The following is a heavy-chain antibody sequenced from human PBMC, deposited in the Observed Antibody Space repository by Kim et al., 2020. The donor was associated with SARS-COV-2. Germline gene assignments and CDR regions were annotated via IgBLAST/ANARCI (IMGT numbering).Heavy chain of an antibody. CDR1: GFPFRRYW. V-gene: IGHV3-74*01. D-gene: IGHD3-10*01. CDR2: TNEDGTTT. J-gene: IGHJ4*02. CDR3: ARDLSGADDY. Sequence: GGSLRLSCAASGFPFRRYWMHWVRQVPGKGLVWVSRTNEDGTTTNYADSVKGRFTISRDNAENTLYLQTNSLTAEDTAVYYCARDLSGADDYWGQGTLVT.